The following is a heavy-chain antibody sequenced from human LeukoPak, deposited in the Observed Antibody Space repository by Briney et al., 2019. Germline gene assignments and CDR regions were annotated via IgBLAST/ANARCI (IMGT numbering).Heavy chain of an antibody. CDR1: VYDLISYT. CDR2: SNPGNGHR. V-gene: IGHV1-3*01. D-gene: IGHD2/OR15-2a*01. CDR3: ARDISRRALGAYGPFDF. J-gene: IGHJ4*02. Sequence: GASVKVSCKASVYDLISYTIHWVRQAPGQRLEWMGWSNPGNGHRDYSQGFQGRLSISFDTSANTAYMELTSLTSEDTAVYFCARDISRRALGAYGPFDFWGQGTLVAVSS.